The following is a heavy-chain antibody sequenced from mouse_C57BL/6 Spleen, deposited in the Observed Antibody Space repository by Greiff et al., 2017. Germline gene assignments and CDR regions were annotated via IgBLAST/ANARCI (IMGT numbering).Heavy chain of an antibody. Sequence: EVKLMESGGGLVKPGGSLKLSCAASGFTFSDYGMHWVRQAPEKGLEWVAYISSGSSTIYYADTVKGRFTISRDNAKNTLFLQMTSLRSEDTAMYYCARRRTGTGYAMDYWGQGASVTVSS. D-gene: IGHD4-1*01. CDR1: GFTFSDYG. J-gene: IGHJ4*01. V-gene: IGHV5-17*01. CDR3: ARRRTGTGYAMDY. CDR2: ISSGSSTI.